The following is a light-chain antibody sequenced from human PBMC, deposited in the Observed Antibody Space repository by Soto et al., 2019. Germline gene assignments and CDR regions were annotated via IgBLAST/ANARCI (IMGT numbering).Light chain of an antibody. CDR2: STT. CDR1: TGPVTSDYY. Sequence: QAVVTQEPSLTVSPGGTVTITCSSSTGPVTSDYYPNWFQQKPGQAPRALIYSTTQKHSLTPARFSGSILGGKAPLTLSGVQPEDEAYYYCALYYGAAVVFGGGTKLTVL. V-gene: IGLV7-43*01. CDR3: ALYYGAAVV. J-gene: IGLJ2*01.